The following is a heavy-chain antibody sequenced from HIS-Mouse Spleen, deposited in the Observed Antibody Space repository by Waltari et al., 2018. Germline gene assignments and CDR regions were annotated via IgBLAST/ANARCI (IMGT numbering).Heavy chain of an antibody. CDR1: GGSFSCYY. CDR3: ARGDQVSGIAARRRWYFDL. Sequence: QVQLQQWGAGLLKPSETLSLTCAVYGGSFSCYYWIWIRQPPGKGLEWIGEINHSGSTNYNPSLKSRVTISVDTSKNQFSLKLSSVTAADTAVYYCARGDQVSGIAARRRWYFDLWGRGTLVTVSS. J-gene: IGHJ2*01. V-gene: IGHV4-34*01. CDR2: INHSGST. D-gene: IGHD6-6*01.